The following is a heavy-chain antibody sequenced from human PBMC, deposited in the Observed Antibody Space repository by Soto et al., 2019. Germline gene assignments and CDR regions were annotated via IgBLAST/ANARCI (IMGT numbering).Heavy chain of an antibody. J-gene: IGHJ5*02. CDR1: DYPITSGFY. CDR3: ARGGELGYCTGGSCFSFDP. CDR2: IAHNGST. V-gene: IGHV4-38-2*01. D-gene: IGHD2-15*01. Sequence: SETLSLTCAVSDYPITSGFYWGWIRRPPGRGLEWIGRIAHNGSTNYNPSLKSRVTVSADTSKNQLSLRLNTVTAADTGVYYCARGGELGYCTGGSCFSFDPWGQGTQVTVSS.